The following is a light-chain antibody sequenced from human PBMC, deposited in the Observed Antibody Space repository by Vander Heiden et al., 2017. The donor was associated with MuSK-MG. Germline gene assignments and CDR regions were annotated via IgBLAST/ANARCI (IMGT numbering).Light chain of an antibody. Sequence: QSVLTQPPSASGTPGQRVTISCSGSSSNIGSNYVYWYQQLPGTAPKLLIYRNNQRPSGVPDRFSGSKSGTSASLAISGLRSDDEADYYCAAWDESLSGRVFGGGTKLTVL. V-gene: IGLV1-47*01. CDR3: AAWDESLSGRV. CDR2: RNN. J-gene: IGLJ2*01. CDR1: SSNIGSNY.